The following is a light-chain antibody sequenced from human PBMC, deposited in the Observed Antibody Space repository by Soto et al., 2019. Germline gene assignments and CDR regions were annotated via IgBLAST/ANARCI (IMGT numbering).Light chain of an antibody. V-gene: IGLV1-40*01. CDR2: HTS. Sequence: QSVLTQPPSVSGAPGQRVTISCTGSSSNIGAGYDVHWYQQLPGTAPKLLIYHTSNRPSGVPDRFSGSKSGTSASLAITGLQAEDEADYYCQSYDSSLSVVVFGGGTKLTVL. J-gene: IGLJ2*01. CDR1: SSNIGAGYD. CDR3: QSYDSSLSVVV.